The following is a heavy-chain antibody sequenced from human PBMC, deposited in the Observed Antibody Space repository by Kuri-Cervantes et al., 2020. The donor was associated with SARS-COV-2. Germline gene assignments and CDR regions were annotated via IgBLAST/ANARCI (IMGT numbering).Heavy chain of an antibody. V-gene: IGHV3-30*02. Sequence: GESLKISCAASGFTFSSYGMHWVRQAPGKGLEWVAFIRYDGSNKYYADSVKGRFTISRDNSKNTLYLQMNSLRAEDTAVYYCARVRLGELSLLFDYWGQGTLVTVSS. CDR3: ARVRLGELSLLFDY. CDR2: IRYDGSNK. CDR1: GFTFSSYG. D-gene: IGHD3-16*02. J-gene: IGHJ4*02.